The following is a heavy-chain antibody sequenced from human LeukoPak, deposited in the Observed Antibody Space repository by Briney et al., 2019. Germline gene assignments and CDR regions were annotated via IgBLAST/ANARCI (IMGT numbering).Heavy chain of an antibody. J-gene: IGHJ4*02. Sequence: GASVKVSCKASGGTFSSYAISWVRQAPGQGLEWMGGIIPIFGTANYTQKFQGRVTITTDESTSTAYMELSSLRSEDTAVYYCARAEVPKDRYGSGSYYRGGFDYWGQGTLVTVSS. V-gene: IGHV1-69*05. CDR2: IIPIFGTA. CDR3: ARAEVPKDRYGSGSYYRGGFDY. D-gene: IGHD3-10*01. CDR1: GGTFSSYA.